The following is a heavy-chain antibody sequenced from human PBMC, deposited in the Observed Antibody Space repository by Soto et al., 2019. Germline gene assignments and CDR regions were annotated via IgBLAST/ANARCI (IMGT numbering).Heavy chain of an antibody. V-gene: IGHV3-33*01. Sequence: QVQLVESGGGVVQPGRSLRLSCAASGFTFNIFGIHWVRQAPGAGLEWVAVIWHDGSKEYYADSVKGRFTISRDNSKNTVYLQMNSLRGDDTAVYYCARSGCSGGTCYRGYDGFDIWGQGTMVTVSS. CDR1: GFTFNIFG. D-gene: IGHD2-15*01. J-gene: IGHJ3*02. CDR3: ARSGCSGGTCYRGYDGFDI. CDR2: IWHDGSKE.